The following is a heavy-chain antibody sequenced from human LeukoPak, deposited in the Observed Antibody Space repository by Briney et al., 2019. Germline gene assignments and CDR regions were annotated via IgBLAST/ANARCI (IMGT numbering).Heavy chain of an antibody. CDR3: AKDQAKGARDVEMVINPRDY. CDR1: GFTFSNAW. D-gene: IGHD3-22*01. J-gene: IGHJ4*02. CDR2: IKSKTDGGTT. V-gene: IGHV3-15*01. Sequence: GGSLRLSCAASGFTFSNAWMSWVRQAPGKGLEWVGRIKSKTDGGTTDYAAPVKGRFTISRDDSKNTLYLQMNSLRAEDTAVYYCAKDQAKGARDVEMVINPRDYWGQGTLVTVSS.